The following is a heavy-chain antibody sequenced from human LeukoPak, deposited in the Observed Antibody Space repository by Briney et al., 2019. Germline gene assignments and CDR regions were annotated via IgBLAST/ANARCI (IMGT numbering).Heavy chain of an antibody. CDR2: IYYSVSA. CDR1: GGSISSNSYY. CDR3: ARLDYGDYSSGEAFDI. D-gene: IGHD4-17*01. V-gene: IGHV4-39*01. J-gene: IGHJ3*02. Sequence: SETLSLTCTVPGGSISSNSYYWGWIRQPPGKGLEWIGSIYYSVSAYYNPSLKSRATLSVDTSKNHFSLKVTSVTAADTAVFYCARLDYGDYSSGEAFDIWGQGTMVTVSS.